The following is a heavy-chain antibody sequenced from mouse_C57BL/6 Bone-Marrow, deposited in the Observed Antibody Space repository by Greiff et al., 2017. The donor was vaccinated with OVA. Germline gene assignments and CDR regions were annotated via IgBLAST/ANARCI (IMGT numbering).Heavy chain of an antibody. CDR3: ARSGGPFAY. CDR2: IYPRSGNT. J-gene: IGHJ3*01. D-gene: IGHD3-1*01. V-gene: IGHV1-81*01. Sequence: QVQLQQSGAELARPGASVKLSCKASGYTFTSYGISWVKQRTGQGLEWIGEIYPRSGNTYYNEKFKGKATLTADKSSSTAYMELRRLTSEDSAVYFSARSGGPFAYWGQGTLVTVSA. CDR1: GYTFTSYG.